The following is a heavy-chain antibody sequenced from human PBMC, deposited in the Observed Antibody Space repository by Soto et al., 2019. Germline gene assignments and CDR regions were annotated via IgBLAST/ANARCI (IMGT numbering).Heavy chain of an antibody. CDR3: ARGREEAGGPFDY. Sequence: QVPLQESGPGLVKPSQTLSLTCSVSGASISSGNYYWSWIRQHPGKGLEWIGYIYYTGSTYYNPSLRSRITISEDMSKNHFCLRLSFVTAADTAVYYCARGREEAGGPFDYWCQGTLVTVSS. V-gene: IGHV4-31*03. J-gene: IGHJ4*02. CDR1: GASISSGNYY. CDR2: IYYTGST. D-gene: IGHD3-10*01.